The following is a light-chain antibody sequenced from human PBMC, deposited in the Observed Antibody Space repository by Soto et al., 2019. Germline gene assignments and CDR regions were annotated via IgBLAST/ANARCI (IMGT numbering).Light chain of an antibody. J-gene: IGKJ1*01. CDR2: GAS. CDR3: QQYGSSPWT. V-gene: IGKV3-20*01. Sequence: EIVLTQSPGTLSLSQGEGATLSCRASQSVSSSFFAWYQQKPGQAPRLLIYGASSRATGIPDRFSGSGSGXXXXXXXXXXXPXDFXVYYXQQYGSSPWTFGQGTKVETK. CDR1: QSVSSSF.